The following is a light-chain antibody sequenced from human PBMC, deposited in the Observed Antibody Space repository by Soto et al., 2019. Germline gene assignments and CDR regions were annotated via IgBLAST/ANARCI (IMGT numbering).Light chain of an antibody. CDR2: GAS. J-gene: IGKJ2*01. CDR1: QSVSSN. CDR3: QRYNNWPMYT. V-gene: IGKV3-15*01. Sequence: EIVMTQSPATLSVSPGERATLSCRASQSVSSNLAWYQQKPGQAPRLLIYGASTRDTGIPARFSGSGSGTEFTLTISSLQSEEFADYYCQRYNNWPMYTFGQGTKREIK.